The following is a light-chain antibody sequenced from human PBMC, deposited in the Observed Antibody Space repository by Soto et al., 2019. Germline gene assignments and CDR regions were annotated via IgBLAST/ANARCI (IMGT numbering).Light chain of an antibody. CDR1: QSISTY. J-gene: IGKJ1*01. Sequence: DIQMTQSPSSLSASVGDRVTITCRASQSISTYLNWYQQKAGLAPKLLIYAASSLRSGVPSRFSGSGSGTDFTLTISSLQPEDFATYYCQQTYSTPPTFGQGTKVDNK. V-gene: IGKV1-39*01. CDR3: QQTYSTPPT. CDR2: AAS.